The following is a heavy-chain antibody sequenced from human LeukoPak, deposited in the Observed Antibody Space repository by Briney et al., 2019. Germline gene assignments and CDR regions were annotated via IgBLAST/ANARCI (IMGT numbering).Heavy chain of an antibody. J-gene: IGHJ5*02. D-gene: IGHD2-15*01. CDR3: ARSYSAAGYCSGGSCYSPQDNWFDP. V-gene: IGHV1-69*05. CDR1: GGTFSSYA. Sequence: SVKVSCKASGGTFSSYAISWVRQAPGQGLEWMGRIIPIFGTANYAQKFQGRVTITTDESTSTAYMELSSLRSEDAAVYYSARSYSAAGYCSGGSCYSPQDNWFDPWGQGTLVTVSS. CDR2: IIPIFGTA.